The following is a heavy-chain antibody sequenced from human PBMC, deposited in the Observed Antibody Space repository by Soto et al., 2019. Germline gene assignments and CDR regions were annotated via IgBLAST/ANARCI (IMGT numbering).Heavy chain of an antibody. CDR2: IYYSGST. V-gene: IGHV4-59*01. J-gene: IGHJ4*02. CDR3: ARVRPVRGVIIDY. D-gene: IGHD3-10*01. CDR1: GGSISSYY. Sequence: SETLSLTCTVSGGSISSYYWSWIRQPPGKGLEWIGYIYYSGSTNYNPSLKSRVTIAVDKSKNQFSLRLSSVTAADTAVYYCARVRPVRGVIIDYWGQGTLVTVSS.